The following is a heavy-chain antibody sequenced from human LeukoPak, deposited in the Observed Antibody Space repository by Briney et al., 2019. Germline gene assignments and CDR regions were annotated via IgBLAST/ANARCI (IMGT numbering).Heavy chain of an antibody. CDR2: ISGSGGST. V-gene: IGHV3-23*01. CDR1: GFTFSSYG. D-gene: IGHD6-19*01. Sequence: PGGSLRLSCAASGFTFSSYGMHWVRQAPGKGLEWVSGISGSGGSTYYADSVKGRFTISRDNSKNTLFLQMSSLRAEDTAVYYCAKIPVSYSSGWSNFDYWGQGTLVTVSS. CDR3: AKIPVSYSSGWSNFDY. J-gene: IGHJ4*02.